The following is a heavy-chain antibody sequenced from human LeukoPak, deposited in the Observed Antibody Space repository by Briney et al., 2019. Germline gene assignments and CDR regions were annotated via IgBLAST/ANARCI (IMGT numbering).Heavy chain of an antibody. Sequence: SETLSLTCNVSGGSFSDYYWTWIRQPPGKGLEWIGEINQSGGTKYNPSLRSGGTISVDKYKNQFSLKLSSVTAADTAVYYCARAGGYDFWSGKDDAFDIWGQGTTVTVSS. D-gene: IGHD3-3*01. CDR3: ARAGGYDFWSGKDDAFDI. J-gene: IGHJ3*02. V-gene: IGHV4-34*01. CDR2: INQSGGT. CDR1: GGSFSDYY.